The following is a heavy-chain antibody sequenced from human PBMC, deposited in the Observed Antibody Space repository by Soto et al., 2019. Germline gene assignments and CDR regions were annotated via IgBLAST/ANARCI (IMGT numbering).Heavy chain of an antibody. CDR2: IWYDGSNK. D-gene: IGHD2-21*01. CDR3: ARDGSGDRHAFEI. CDR1: GFSFSSYG. J-gene: IGHJ3*02. Sequence: QVQLVESGGGVVQSGRSLRLSCAASGFSFSSYGMHWVRQAPGKGLEWVAVIWYDGSNKYYADSVKGRFTISRDNSKNTLYLLMNSLRAEDTAVYYCARDGSGDRHAFEIWGQGTIVTVSS. V-gene: IGHV3-33*01.